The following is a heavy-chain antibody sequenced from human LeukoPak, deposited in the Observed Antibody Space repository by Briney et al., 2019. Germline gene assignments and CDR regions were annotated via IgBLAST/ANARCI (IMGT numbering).Heavy chain of an antibody. CDR1: GGSMISHY. CDR3: ARVSYYCSSASCYSEFDP. CDR2: IYYSGST. V-gene: IGHV4-59*11. D-gene: IGHD2-2*01. J-gene: IGHJ5*02. Sequence: SETLSLTCTVSGGSMISHYWSWIRQPPGKGLEWIGYIYYSGSTNYNPSLKSRVTISVDTSKNQFSLKLSSETAADTAVYYCARVSYYCSSASCYSEFDPWGQGTLVTVSS.